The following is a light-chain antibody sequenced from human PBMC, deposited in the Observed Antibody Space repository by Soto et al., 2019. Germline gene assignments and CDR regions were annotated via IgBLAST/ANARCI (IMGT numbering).Light chain of an antibody. V-gene: IGKV1-33*01. CDR2: DAS. J-gene: IGKJ2*01. CDR3: QQYDNLPPYT. CDR1: QDISNS. Sequence: DIQMTQSPSSLSASVGDRVTITCQASQDISNSLNWYQQKPGKAPKLLNYDASNLETGVPSRFSGSGSGTDFTFTISSLQPEHIATYYCQQYDNLPPYTFGQGTKLEI.